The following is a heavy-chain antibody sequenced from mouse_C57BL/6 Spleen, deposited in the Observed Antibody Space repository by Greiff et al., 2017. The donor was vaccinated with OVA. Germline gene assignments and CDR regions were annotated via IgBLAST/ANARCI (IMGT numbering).Heavy chain of an antibody. CDR1: GYTFTSYW. CDR2: IDPSDSEP. J-gene: IGHJ4*01. D-gene: IGHD2-1*01. Sequence: QVHVKQSGAELVRPGSSVTLSCNASGYTFTSYWMHWVKQRPIQGLELIGNIDPSDSEPHYNQQFKDKATLTVDKSSSTAYMQLSSLTSEDSAVYYCARGYGNYDVAMDDWGQGTSVTGSS. V-gene: IGHV1-52*01. CDR3: ARGYGNYDVAMDD.